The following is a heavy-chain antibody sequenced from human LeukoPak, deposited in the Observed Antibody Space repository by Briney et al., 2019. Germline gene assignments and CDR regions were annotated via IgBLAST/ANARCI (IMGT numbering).Heavy chain of an antibody. CDR2: IGGSGDRT. V-gene: IGHV3-23*01. Sequence: GGSLRLSCAASRFSFKDYAVGWVRQAPGKGLEWVSGIGGSGDRTYYADSVKGRFTISIDNSKNTLYLQMNNLRGDDTAIYYCAKGASSAWYLHYWGQGTLVTVSS. J-gene: IGHJ4*02. CDR1: RFSFKDYA. CDR3: AKGASSAWYLHY. D-gene: IGHD6-19*01.